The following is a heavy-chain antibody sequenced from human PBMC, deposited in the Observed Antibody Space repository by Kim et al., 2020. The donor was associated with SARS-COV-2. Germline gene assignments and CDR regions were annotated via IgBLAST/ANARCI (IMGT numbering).Heavy chain of an antibody. J-gene: IGHJ6*02. CDR2: VSGSGGAA. D-gene: IGHD6-25*01. V-gene: IGHV3-23*01. CDR3: AKGGRLSGLDV. CDR1: GFTFGSSA. Sequence: GGSLRLSCAASGFTFGSSAMSWVRQAPGRGLEWVSSVSGSGGAAFYADSLKGRFTISRDNSKNTLYLQMNSLRADDTALYYCAKGGRLSGLDVWGQGTTVTVSS.